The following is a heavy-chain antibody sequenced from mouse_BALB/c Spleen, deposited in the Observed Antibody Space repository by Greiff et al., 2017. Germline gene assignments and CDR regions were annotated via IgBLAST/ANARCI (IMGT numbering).Heavy chain of an antibody. Sequence: QVQLKESGAELARPGASVKLSCKASGYTFTSYWMQWVKQRPGQGLEWIGAIYPGDGDTRYTQKFKGKATLTADKSSSTAYMQLSSLASEDSAVYYCARSYEGYYAMDYWGQGTSVTVSS. CDR2: IYPGDGDT. CDR3: ARSYEGYYAMDY. D-gene: IGHD2-10*02. V-gene: IGHV1-87*01. CDR1: GYTFTSYW. J-gene: IGHJ4*01.